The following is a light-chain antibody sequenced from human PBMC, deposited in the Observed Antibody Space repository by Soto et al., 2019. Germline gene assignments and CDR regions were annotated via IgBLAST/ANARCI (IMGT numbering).Light chain of an antibody. V-gene: IGLV1-44*01. CDR3: AAWDGSLNGLYV. J-gene: IGLJ1*01. CDR2: SNF. Sequence: QSVLTQAPSASGNPGQRVTISCSGSSSNVGSLSVDWYQHLPGTAPKLLIHSNFQRPSGVPDRFSGSKSGTSASLAINGLQSEDEADYYCAAWDGSLNGLYVFGTGTKLTVL. CDR1: SSNVGSLS.